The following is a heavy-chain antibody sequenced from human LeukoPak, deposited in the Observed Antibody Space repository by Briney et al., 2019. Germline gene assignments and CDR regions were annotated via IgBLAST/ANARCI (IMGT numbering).Heavy chain of an antibody. CDR2: INPKSGGA. J-gene: IGHJ4*02. CDR1: GFTFNAYN. CDR3: AREYILTAYYGDY. V-gene: IGHV1-2*02. D-gene: IGHD3-9*01. Sequence: ASVKVSCKASGFTFNAYNINWVRQAPGQGLEWMGWINPKSGGANYAQKFQGRVTMTWDTSISTAYMELSRLRSDDTAVYYCAREYILTAYYGDYWGQGTLVTVSS.